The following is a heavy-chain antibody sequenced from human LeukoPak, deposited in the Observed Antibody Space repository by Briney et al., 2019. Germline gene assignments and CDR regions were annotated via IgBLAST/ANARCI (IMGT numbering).Heavy chain of an antibody. CDR1: GFTFSNYD. CDR2: ISYDGSNK. J-gene: IGHJ3*02. V-gene: IGHV3-30*03. CDR3: ARGGSYYASGSYFAFDI. Sequence: GGSLRLSCAASGFTFSNYDMHWVRQVPGKGLEWVAVISYDGSNKYYADSVKGRFTISRDNSKNTLYLQMNSLRPQDTAVYYCARGGSYYASGSYFAFDIWGQGTMVTVSS. D-gene: IGHD3-10*01.